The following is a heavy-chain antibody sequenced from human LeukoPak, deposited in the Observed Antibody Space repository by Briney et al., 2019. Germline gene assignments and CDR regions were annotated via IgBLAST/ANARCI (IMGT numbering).Heavy chain of an antibody. V-gene: IGHV1-18*01. Sequence: ASVKVSCMASGYTFTSYGICWVRQAPGQGLEWMGWISGYNGKTKYAQKFQGRVTMTRNTSISTAYMELSSLRSEDTAVYYCARGLEEDYYGMDVWGQGTTVTVSS. D-gene: IGHD1-1*01. J-gene: IGHJ6*02. CDR3: ARGLEEDYYGMDV. CDR1: GYTFTSYG. CDR2: ISGYNGKT.